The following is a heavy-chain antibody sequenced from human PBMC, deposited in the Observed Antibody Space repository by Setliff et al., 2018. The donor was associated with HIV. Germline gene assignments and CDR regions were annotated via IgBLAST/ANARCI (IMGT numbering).Heavy chain of an antibody. D-gene: IGHD2-15*01. V-gene: IGHV4-39*07. CDR2: ISSSGST. J-gene: IGHJ4*02. CDR3: ARAERPYCSGGSCYEVDY. Sequence: SETLSLTCTVSGGSISSSSYYWGWIRQSPGRGLEWIGSISSSGSTTYHPSLRSRVTVSAATSKNQFSLKLSSVTAADTAVYYCARAERPYCSGGSCYEVDYWGQGTLVTVSS. CDR1: GGSISSSSYY.